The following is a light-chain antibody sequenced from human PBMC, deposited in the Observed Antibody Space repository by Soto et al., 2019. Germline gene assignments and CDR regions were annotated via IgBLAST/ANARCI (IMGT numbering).Light chain of an antibody. CDR1: QDISNY. V-gene: IGKV1-33*01. CDR2: DAY. Sequence: DIQMTQSPSSLSASVGDRVSITCQASQDISNYLNWYQQKPGKAPNLLIYDAYNLKTGVPSRFSGGGSGTDFTFTISSLQAEDFATYYCQQYDNLPTVTFGQGTRVEIK. J-gene: IGKJ5*01. CDR3: QQYDNLPTVT.